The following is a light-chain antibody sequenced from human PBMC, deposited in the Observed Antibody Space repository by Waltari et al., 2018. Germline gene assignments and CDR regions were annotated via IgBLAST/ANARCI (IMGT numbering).Light chain of an antibody. CDR1: QDVTKY. J-gene: IGKJ1*01. CDR2: DVS. V-gene: IGKV1-12*01. CDR3: QQGDSLPPT. Sequence: DIQMTQSPSSVSASVGDRVTITCRASQDVTKYIAWYQQRPGRAPKVLTFDVSTLQSGVPSRVSGSGSGTEFSLTISSLQHEDFETYYCQQGDSLPPTFGQGTKVEI.